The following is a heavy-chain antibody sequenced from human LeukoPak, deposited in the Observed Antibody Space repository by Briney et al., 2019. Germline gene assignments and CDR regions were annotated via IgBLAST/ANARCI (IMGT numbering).Heavy chain of an antibody. J-gene: IGHJ4*02. CDR2: IYYSGST. D-gene: IGHD6-13*01. V-gene: IGHV4-59*01. CDR1: GGSISSYY. Sequence: SETLSLTCTVSGGSISSYYWSWVRQPPGKGLEWIGYIYYSGSTNYNPSLKSRVTISVDTSKNQFSLKLSSVTAADTAVYYCARVGRYSSSWYDYWGQGTLVTVSS. CDR3: ARVGRYSSSWYDY.